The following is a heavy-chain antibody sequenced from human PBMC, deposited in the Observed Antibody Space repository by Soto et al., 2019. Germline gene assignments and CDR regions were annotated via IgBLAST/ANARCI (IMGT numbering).Heavy chain of an antibody. J-gene: IGHJ4*02. CDR2: INHSGST. D-gene: IGHD2-8*02. CDR3: VTGHGGV. CDR1: GGSFSGYY. Sequence: PSETLSLTCAVYGGSFSGYYWTWIRQPPGTGLEWIGEINHSGSTNYNPSLKSRVTISVDTSKNQFSLKLTSVTAEDTAVYYCVTGHGGVWGQGTRVTVSS. V-gene: IGHV4-34*01.